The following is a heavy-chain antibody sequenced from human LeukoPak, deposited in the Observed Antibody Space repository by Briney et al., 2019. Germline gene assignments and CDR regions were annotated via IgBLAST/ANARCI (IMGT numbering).Heavy chain of an antibody. CDR1: GFTFSTYG. D-gene: IGHD2-15*01. CDR2: IWSHGSDK. Sequence: GGSLRLSCAASGFTFSTYGMHWVRPAPGKGLEWVALIWSHGSDKYYVDSVRGRFTISRDNSKNTLYLQMNSLRPEDTAVYYCATDLAFCSGGACAYWGQGTLVTVSS. CDR3: ATDLAFCSGGACAY. V-gene: IGHV3-30*02. J-gene: IGHJ4*02.